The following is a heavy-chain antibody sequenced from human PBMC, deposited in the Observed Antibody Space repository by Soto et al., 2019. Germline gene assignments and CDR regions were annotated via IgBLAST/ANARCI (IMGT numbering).Heavy chain of an antibody. CDR2: INHSGST. V-gene: IGHV4-34*01. CDR3: ASRWIQLWFLPYGMDV. J-gene: IGHJ6*02. Sequence: ASETLSLTCAVYGGSFSGYYWSWIRQPPGKGLEWIGEINHSGSTNYNPSLKSRVTISVDTSKNQFSLKLSSVTAADTAVYYCASRWIQLWFLPYGMDVWGQGTTVTVSS. CDR1: GGSFSGYY. D-gene: IGHD5-18*01.